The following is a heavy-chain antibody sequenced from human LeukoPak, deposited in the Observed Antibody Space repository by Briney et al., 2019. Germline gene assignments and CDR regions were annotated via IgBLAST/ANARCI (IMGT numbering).Heavy chain of an antibody. Sequence: PSETLSLTCTVSGGSISSSSYYWGWLRQPPGKGLEWIGSIYYSGSTYYNPSLKSRFTISVDTSKNQFSLKLSSVTAADTAVYYWARHPPVDSLGYCSSTSCYTFDYWGQGTLVTVSS. V-gene: IGHV4-39*01. CDR2: IYYSGST. CDR3: ARHPPVDSLGYCSSTSCYTFDY. CDR1: GGSISSSSYY. J-gene: IGHJ4*02. D-gene: IGHD2-2*02.